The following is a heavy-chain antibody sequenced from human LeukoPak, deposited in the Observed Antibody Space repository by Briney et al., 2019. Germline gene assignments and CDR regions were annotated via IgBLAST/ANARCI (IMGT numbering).Heavy chain of an antibody. CDR3: ARPRMEGGLDGY. CDR1: GYTFTGYY. J-gene: IGHJ4*02. V-gene: IGHV1-2*02. Sequence: ASVKVSCKASGYTFTGYYMHWVRQAPGQGLEWMGWINPNSGGTNYAQKFLGRVTMTSDTSLSTAHKELSRLRSDDTAVYYCARPRMEGGLDGYWGQGTLVTVSS. CDR2: INPNSGGT. D-gene: IGHD3-16*01.